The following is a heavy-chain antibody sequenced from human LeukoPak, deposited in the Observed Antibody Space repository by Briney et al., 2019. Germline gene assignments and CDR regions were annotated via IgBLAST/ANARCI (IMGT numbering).Heavy chain of an antibody. J-gene: IGHJ3*02. V-gene: IGHV4-39*01. Sequence: PSETLSLTYTVSGDTITRNSYSWDWIRQPPGRGLEWIASIHHDGCTFYSESLNSRVTISVDTSKNQFSLKLSSVTAADTAVYYCARPATRSGFFLSAFQIWGQGTAVTVSS. CDR1: GDTITRNSYS. D-gene: IGHD3-3*01. CDR3: ARPATRSGFFLSAFQI. CDR2: IHHDGCT.